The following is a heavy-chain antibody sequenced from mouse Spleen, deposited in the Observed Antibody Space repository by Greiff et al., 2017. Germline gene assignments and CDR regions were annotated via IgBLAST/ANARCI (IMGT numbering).Heavy chain of an antibody. CDR3: AKGRHGNYGGYWYFDV. D-gene: IGHD2-1*01. V-gene: IGHV2-3*01. Sequence: VQLQQSGPGLVAPSQSLSITCTVSGFSLTSYGVSWVRQPPGKGLEWLGVIWGDGSTNYHSALISRLSISKDNSKSQVFLKLNSLQTDDTATYYCAKGRHGNYGGYWYFDVWGTGTTVTVSS. J-gene: IGHJ1*03. CDR1: GFSLTSYG. CDR2: IWGDGST.